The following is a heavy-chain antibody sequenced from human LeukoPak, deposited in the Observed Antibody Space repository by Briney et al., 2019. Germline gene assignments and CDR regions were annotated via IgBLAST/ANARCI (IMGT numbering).Heavy chain of an antibody. J-gene: IGHJ3*02. CDR3: AKDLSSSWYFAFDI. CDR1: GFTFGDYA. CDR2: ISGSGGST. V-gene: IGHV3-23*01. D-gene: IGHD6-13*01. Sequence: GGSLRLSCTASGFTFGDYAMSWVRQAPGKGLEWVSAISGSGGSTYYADSVKGRFTISRDNSKNTLYLQMNSLRAEDAAVYYCAKDLSSSWYFAFDIWGQGTMVTVSS.